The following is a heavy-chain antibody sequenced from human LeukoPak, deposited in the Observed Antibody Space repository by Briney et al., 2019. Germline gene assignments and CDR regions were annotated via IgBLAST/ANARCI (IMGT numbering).Heavy chain of an antibody. D-gene: IGHD4-23*01. CDR1: GGSISSGDYY. Sequence: SETLSLTCTVSGGSISSGDYYWSWIRQPPGKGLGWMGYIYYSGSTYYNPSRKSRVTISVDTSKNQFSLKLSSVTAADTAVYYCARDPGPMTTVVAAWGQGTLVTVSS. V-gene: IGHV4-30-4*01. J-gene: IGHJ5*02. CDR2: IYYSGST. CDR3: ARDPGPMTTVVAA.